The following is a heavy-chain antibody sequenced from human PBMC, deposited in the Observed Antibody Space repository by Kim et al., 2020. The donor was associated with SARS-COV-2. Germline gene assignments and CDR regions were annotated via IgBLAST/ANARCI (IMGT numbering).Heavy chain of an antibody. Sequence: ASVKVSCKASGYKFTNYGISWVRQAPGQGLEWMAWISAYDGHTKYAHKVQGRLTMATDASTNTAYMELMSLTSDDTAVYYCARTESYTNYLDYWGQGTLVTVSS. CDR1: GYKFTNYG. V-gene: IGHV1-18*01. CDR2: ISAYDGHT. J-gene: IGHJ4*02. CDR3: ARTESYTNYLDY.